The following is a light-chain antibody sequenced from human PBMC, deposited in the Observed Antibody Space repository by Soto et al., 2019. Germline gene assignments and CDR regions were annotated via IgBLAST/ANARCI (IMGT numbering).Light chain of an antibody. CDR1: SSNIGAGYD. J-gene: IGLJ2*01. CDR3: QSYDSSLSEVV. Sequence: SVLTQPPSVSGAPGQRVTISCTGSSSNIGAGYDVYWYQQLPGTAPKLLIYANSNRPSGVPDRVSGSKSGTSASLAITGLQAEDEADYYCQSYDSSLSEVVFGGGTKLTVL. V-gene: IGLV1-40*01. CDR2: ANS.